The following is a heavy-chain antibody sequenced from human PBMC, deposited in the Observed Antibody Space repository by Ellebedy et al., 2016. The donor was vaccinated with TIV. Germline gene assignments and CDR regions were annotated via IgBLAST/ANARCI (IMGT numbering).Heavy chain of an antibody. V-gene: IGHV3-7*03. CDR3: AKDQPAVAGTGVDY. J-gene: IGHJ4*02. D-gene: IGHD6-19*01. Sequence: GESLKISCAASGFTFSNYWMSWVRQAPGKGLEWVANIKQDGSEKYYVDSVKGRFTISRDNSKNTLYLQMNSLRAEDTAVYYCAKDQPAVAGTGVDYWGQGTLVTVSS. CDR2: IKQDGSEK. CDR1: GFTFSNYW.